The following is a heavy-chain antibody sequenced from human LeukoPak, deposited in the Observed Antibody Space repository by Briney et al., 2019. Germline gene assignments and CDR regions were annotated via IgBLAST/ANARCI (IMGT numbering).Heavy chain of an antibody. J-gene: IGHJ4*02. Sequence: QPGGSLRLSCVASGFTFSSYWMHWVRQDPRKGLVWVSRISGDGRNINYADSVRGRFTISRDNAKNSLYLQMNSLRAEDMAVYYCARGGSTSSWFWNDWGQGTLVTVSS. CDR2: ISGDGRNI. CDR1: GFTFSSYW. V-gene: IGHV3-74*01. D-gene: IGHD6-13*01. CDR3: ARGGSTSSWFWND.